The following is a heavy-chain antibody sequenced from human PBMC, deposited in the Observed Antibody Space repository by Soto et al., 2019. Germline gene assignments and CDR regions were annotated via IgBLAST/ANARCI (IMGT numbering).Heavy chain of an antibody. CDR3: ARSIFRWYYKSLDY. CDR2: INPNSGGT. CDR1: GYTFTGYY. Sequence: ASVKVSCKASGYTFTGYYMHWMRQAPGQGLEWMGWINPNSGGTNYAQKFQGRVTMTRDTSISTAYMELSRLRSDDTAVYYCARSIFRWYYKSLDYWGQGTLVTVSS. D-gene: IGHD3-3*02. V-gene: IGHV1-2*02. J-gene: IGHJ4*02.